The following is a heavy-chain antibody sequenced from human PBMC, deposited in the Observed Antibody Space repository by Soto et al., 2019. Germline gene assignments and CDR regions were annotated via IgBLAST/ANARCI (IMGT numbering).Heavy chain of an antibody. V-gene: IGHV4-61*01. Sequence: QVQLQESGPGLVKPSETLSLTCTVSGGSVSSGSYYWSWIRQPPGKGLEWIGYIYYSGSTNYNPSLGCRVTISGGTSKNQFSLKLSSVTAADTAVYYCARTGGGWNYTRYYYGMDVWGQGTTVTVSS. CDR3: ARTGGGWNYTRYYYGMDV. CDR1: GGSVSSGSYY. J-gene: IGHJ6*02. D-gene: IGHD1-7*01. CDR2: IYYSGST.